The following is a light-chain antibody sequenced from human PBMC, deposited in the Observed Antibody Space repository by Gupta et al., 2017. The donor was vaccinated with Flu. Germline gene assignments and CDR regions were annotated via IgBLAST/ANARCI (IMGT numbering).Light chain of an antibody. V-gene: IGKV1-6*01. CDR1: QDIRQD. Sequence: AIQMTQSPSSPSASVGDRVTITCRAGQDIRQDLGWYQKKPGKAPKLLIYVTSSLQSGVPSRFRGSGSGTDFTLTITSLQPEDFATYYCLQDYEYPWTFGQGTKVEI. CDR3: LQDYEYPWT. CDR2: VTS. J-gene: IGKJ1*01.